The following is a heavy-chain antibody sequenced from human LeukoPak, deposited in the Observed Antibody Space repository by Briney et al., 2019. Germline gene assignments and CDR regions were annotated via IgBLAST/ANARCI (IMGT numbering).Heavy chain of an antibody. CDR2: IYHSGNT. CDR3: ARIPFDFWSGYGYYYYYMDV. J-gene: IGHJ6*03. Sequence: SETLSLTCTVSGYSISSGYYWGWIRQPPGKGLEWIGSIYHSGNTYYNPSLKSRVTISVDTSKNQFSLRLSSVTAADTAVYYCARIPFDFWSGYGYYYYYMDVWGKGTTVTVSS. V-gene: IGHV4-38-2*02. CDR1: GYSISSGYY. D-gene: IGHD3-3*01.